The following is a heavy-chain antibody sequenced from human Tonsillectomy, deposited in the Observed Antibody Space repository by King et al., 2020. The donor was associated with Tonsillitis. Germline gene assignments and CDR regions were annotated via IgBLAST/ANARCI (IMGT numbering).Heavy chain of an antibody. Sequence: QLQESGPGLVKPSQTLSPTCTGSGGSITNSGNSWSWIRQPAGKGLEWICRVFAKGSTDYNPSLKTRVTMSIDTSKNQFSLRLNSLTAADTAVYYCEGEWSWGQGTLVTVSS. V-gene: IGHV4-61*02. CDR1: GGSITNSGNS. J-gene: IGHJ4*02. D-gene: IGHD3-3*01. CDR2: VFAKGST. CDR3: EGEWS.